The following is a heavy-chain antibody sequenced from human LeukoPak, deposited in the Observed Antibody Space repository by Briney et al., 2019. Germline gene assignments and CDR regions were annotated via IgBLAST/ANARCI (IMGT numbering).Heavy chain of an antibody. CDR3: ARGGGYFDY. J-gene: IGHJ4*02. CDR1: GFIFSNSW. Sequence: GGSLRLSCAASGFIFSNSWMSWVRQAPGKGLEWVANIKQDGSEKYYVDSVKGRFTISRDNAKNSLYLQMNSLRAEDTADYYCARGGGYFDYWGQGTLVTVSS. V-gene: IGHV3-7*04. CDR2: IKQDGSEK.